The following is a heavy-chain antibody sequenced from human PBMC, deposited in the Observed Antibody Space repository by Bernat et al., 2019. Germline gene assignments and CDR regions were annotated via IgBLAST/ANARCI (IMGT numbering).Heavy chain of an antibody. CDR1: GDSVSSNSAA. CDR2: TYYRSKWYN. Sequence: QVQLQQSGPGLVKPSQTLSLACAISGDSVSSNSAAWNWIRQSPSRGLEWLGRTYYRSKWYNDYAVSVKSRITINPDTSKNQFSLQLISVTPEDTAVYYCARAVCSKQSSGWYYFDFWGQGTLFTVSS. CDR3: ARAVCSKQSSGWYYFDF. D-gene: IGHD6-19*01. V-gene: IGHV6-1*01. J-gene: IGHJ4*02.